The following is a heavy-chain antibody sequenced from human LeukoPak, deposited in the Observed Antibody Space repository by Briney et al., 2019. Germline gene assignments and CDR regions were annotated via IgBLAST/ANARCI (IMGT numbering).Heavy chain of an antibody. V-gene: IGHV1-3*01. CDR1: GYTFTSYA. CDR3: ARDLYMTTVTTLGY. D-gene: IGHD4-17*01. Sequence: ASVKVSCKASGYTFTSYAMHWVRQAPGQRLEWMGWTNAGNGNTKYSQKFQGRVTITRDTSASTAYMELSSLRSEDTAVYYCARDLYMTTVTTLGYWGQGTLVTVSS. J-gene: IGHJ4*02. CDR2: TNAGNGNT.